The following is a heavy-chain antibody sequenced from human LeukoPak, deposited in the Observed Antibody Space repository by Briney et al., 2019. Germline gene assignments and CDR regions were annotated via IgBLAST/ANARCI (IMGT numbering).Heavy chain of an antibody. CDR3: AGEILPAFDY. CDR2: IYYSGST. J-gene: IGHJ4*02. Sequence: PSETLSLTCTVSGGSLSSSSYYWGWIRQPPGKGLEWIGSIYYSGSTYYNPSLKSRVTISVDTSKNQFSLKLSSVTAADTAVYYCAGEILPAFDYWGQGTLVTVSS. CDR1: GGSLSSSSYY. V-gene: IGHV4-39*01. D-gene: IGHD3-10*01.